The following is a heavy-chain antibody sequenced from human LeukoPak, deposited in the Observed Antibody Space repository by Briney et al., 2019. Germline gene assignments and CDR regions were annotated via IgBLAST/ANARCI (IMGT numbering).Heavy chain of an antibody. CDR2: IKQDGSEE. V-gene: IGHV3-7*03. CDR1: GFSFSNYW. Sequence: GGSLRLSCAASGFSFSNYWLTWVRQVPGKGLEWVANIKQDGSEEYYVDSVKGRFTISRDNAKNSLYLQMNSLRAEDTALYYCAKDKAVAGPLDYWGQGTLVTVSS. D-gene: IGHD6-19*01. J-gene: IGHJ4*02. CDR3: AKDKAVAGPLDY.